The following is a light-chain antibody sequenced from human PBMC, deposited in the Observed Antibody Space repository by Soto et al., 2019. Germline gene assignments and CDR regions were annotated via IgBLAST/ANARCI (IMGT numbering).Light chain of an antibody. Sequence: EIVLTQSPGTLSLSPGEGATLSCRASQSVSSNYLAWYQQKPGQAPRLLIYDASSRATGIPDRFSGSGSGTDFTLTISRLEPEDFAVYYCQQYGSSPWTFGQGTK. J-gene: IGKJ1*01. CDR2: DAS. CDR3: QQYGSSPWT. CDR1: QSVSSNY. V-gene: IGKV3-20*01.